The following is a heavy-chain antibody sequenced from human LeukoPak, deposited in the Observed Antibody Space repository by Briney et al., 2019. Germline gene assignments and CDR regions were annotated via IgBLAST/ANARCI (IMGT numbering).Heavy chain of an antibody. CDR2: IYYSGST. CDR3: ARALKGTAVAGTFDY. Sequence: SETLSLTCTVSGGSISSGGYYWSWIRQPLGKGLEWIGYIYYSGSTNYNPSLKSRVTISVDTSKNQFSLKLSSVTAADTAVYYCARALKGTAVAGTFDYWGQGTLVTVSS. CDR1: GGSISSGGYY. J-gene: IGHJ4*02. D-gene: IGHD6-19*01. V-gene: IGHV4-61*08.